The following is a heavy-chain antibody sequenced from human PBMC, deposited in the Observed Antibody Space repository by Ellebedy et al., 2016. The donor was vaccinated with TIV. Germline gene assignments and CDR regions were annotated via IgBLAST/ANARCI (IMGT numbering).Heavy chain of an antibody. J-gene: IGHJ4*02. CDR2: INQDRNEG. CDR3: VAALDY. V-gene: IGHV3-7*01. Sequence: GESLKISXAASGFTFSSYWMTWVRQAPGRGLEWVANINQDRNEGYYVDSVEGRFTISRDNAKNSLYLQMSSLRADDTAVYYCVAALDYWGQGTLVTVS. D-gene: IGHD6-25*01. CDR1: GFTFSSYW.